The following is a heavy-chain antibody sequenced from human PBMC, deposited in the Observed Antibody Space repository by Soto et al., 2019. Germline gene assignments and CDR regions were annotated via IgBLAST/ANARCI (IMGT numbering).Heavy chain of an antibody. CDR3: ARDGYTVTPNYYYGMDV. V-gene: IGHV4-39*07. CDR2: IYYSGST. CDR1: GGSISSSSYY. D-gene: IGHD4-4*01. Sequence: PSETLSLTCTVSGGSISSSSYYWGWIRQPPGKGLEWIGSIYYSGSTYYNPSLKSRVTISVDTSRNQFSLKLSSVTAADTAVYYCARDGYTVTPNYYYGMDVWGQGTKVTVSS. J-gene: IGHJ6*02.